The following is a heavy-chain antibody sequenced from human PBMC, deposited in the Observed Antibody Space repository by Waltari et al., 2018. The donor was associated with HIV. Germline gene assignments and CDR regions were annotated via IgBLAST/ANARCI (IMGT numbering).Heavy chain of an antibody. V-gene: IGHV4-4*07. J-gene: IGHJ4*02. CDR3: ARVAPYDSSGYYRGIFDY. CDR1: GGSISSYY. CDR2: INTSGSP. Sequence: QVQLQESGPGLVKPSETLSLTCTVSGGSISSYYWSWIRQPAGKGLEWIGRINTSGSPNYTPSPKSRLTMSVDTSKNQFSLNLSSVTAADTAVYYCARVAPYDSSGYYRGIFDYWGQGTLVTVSS. D-gene: IGHD3-22*01.